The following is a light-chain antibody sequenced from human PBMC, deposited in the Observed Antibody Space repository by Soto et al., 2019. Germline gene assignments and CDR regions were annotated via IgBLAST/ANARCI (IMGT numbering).Light chain of an antibody. CDR1: QSISSW. CDR2: DAS. CDR3: QQYNSYSGT. V-gene: IGKV1-5*01. Sequence: DLQVTPSPFTLAASVGDRGTITCRASQSISSWLAWYQQKPGKAPKLLIYDASSLESGVPSRFSGSGSGTEFTLTISSLQPDDFATYYCQQYNSYSGTFGQGTKVDIK. J-gene: IGKJ1*01.